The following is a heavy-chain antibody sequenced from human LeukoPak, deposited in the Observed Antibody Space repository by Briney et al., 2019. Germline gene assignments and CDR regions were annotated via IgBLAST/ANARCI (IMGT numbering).Heavy chain of an antibody. J-gene: IGHJ5*02. CDR1: GFSFDDYG. Sequence: GGSLILSCAASGFSFDDYGMRGGRPAPGKGLGGVSAINWNGGSTGYADSVKGRFTISRDNAKNSLYLQMNSLRAEDTALYYCVRFEDWFDPWGQGTLVTVSS. D-gene: IGHD3-10*01. V-gene: IGHV3-20*04. CDR2: INWNGGST. CDR3: VRFEDWFDP.